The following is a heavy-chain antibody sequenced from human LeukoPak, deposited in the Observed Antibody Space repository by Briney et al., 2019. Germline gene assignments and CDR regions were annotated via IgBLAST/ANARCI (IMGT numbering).Heavy chain of an antibody. CDR2: INHSGST. Sequence: SSETLSLTCTVSGGSISSGGYYWSWIRQPPGKGLEWIGEINHSGSTNYNPSLKSRVTISVDTSKNQFSLKLSSVTAADTAVYYCARGGRGSGSYTKVDYWGQGTLVTVSS. D-gene: IGHD1-26*01. J-gene: IGHJ4*02. V-gene: IGHV4-39*07. CDR3: ARGGRGSGSYTKVDY. CDR1: GGSISSGGYY.